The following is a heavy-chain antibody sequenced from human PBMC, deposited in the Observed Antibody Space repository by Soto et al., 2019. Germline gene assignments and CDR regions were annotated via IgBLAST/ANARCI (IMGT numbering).Heavy chain of an antibody. CDR3: ARQGFGPLHGRVDV. Sequence: QVQLQESGPGLVKPSETLSLSCTVSGGSFTSYYWGWIRQPPGKEMEWIGYVHHSWGSAYNPSLQSRVAISLDTSKSQFSLKLTSVTATDTALYYWARQGFGPLHGRVDVWGQGTTVIVSS. CDR1: GGSFTSYY. CDR2: VHHSWGS. V-gene: IGHV4-59*08. J-gene: IGHJ6*02. D-gene: IGHD3-10*01.